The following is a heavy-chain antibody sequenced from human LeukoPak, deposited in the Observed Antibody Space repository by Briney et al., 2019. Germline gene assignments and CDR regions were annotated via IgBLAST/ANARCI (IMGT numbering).Heavy chain of an antibody. J-gene: IGHJ4*02. D-gene: IGHD5-24*01. CDR2: ISSSSSYI. CDR1: GFTFSSYS. V-gene: IGHV3-21*01. Sequence: GGSLRLSCAASGFTFSSYSMNWVRQAPGKGLEWVSSISSSSSYIYYADSVKGRFTISRDNAKNSLYLQMNSLRAEDTAVYYCARDPSEMATMTGGYGWGQGTLVTVSS. CDR3: ARDPSEMATMTGGYG.